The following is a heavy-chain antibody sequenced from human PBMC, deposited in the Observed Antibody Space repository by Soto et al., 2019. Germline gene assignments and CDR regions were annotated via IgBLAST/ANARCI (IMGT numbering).Heavy chain of an antibody. D-gene: IGHD3-10*01. Sequence: GGSLRLSCAASGFTFSSYSMNWVRQAPGKGLEWVSSISSSSSYIYYADSVKGRFTISRDNAKNSLYLQMNSLRAEDTAVYYCARAMVRGVLGSWFDPWGQGTLVTASS. J-gene: IGHJ5*02. CDR1: GFTFSSYS. V-gene: IGHV3-21*01. CDR3: ARAMVRGVLGSWFDP. CDR2: ISSSSSYI.